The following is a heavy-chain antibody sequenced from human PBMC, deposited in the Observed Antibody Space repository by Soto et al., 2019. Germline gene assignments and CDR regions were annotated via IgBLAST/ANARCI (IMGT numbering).Heavy chain of an antibody. J-gene: IGHJ4*02. D-gene: IGHD3-9*01. CDR3: AKDVNNDVLAGYYYY. Sequence: EVQLLESGGGLVQPGGSLRLSCAASEFTLSSYGMSWVRQAPGMGLEWVSTIRGTGGTYYADSVQGRFTISRDNSKNTLYLQMNSLRAEDTAVYYCAKDVNNDVLAGYYYYWGQGTLVTVSS. CDR1: EFTLSSYG. V-gene: IGHV3-23*01. CDR2: IRGTGGT.